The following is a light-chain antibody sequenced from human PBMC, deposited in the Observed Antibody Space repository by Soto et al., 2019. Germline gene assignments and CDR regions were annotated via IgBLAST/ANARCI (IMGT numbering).Light chain of an antibody. Sequence: QSVLTQPPSVSAAPGQTVTISCSGSSSNIGGNHVSWYQHLPRTAPKLLIYHNNRRPSGIPDRFSGSKSGTSATLSITGLQTGDEADYYCATWDTIPYLGVVFGAGTQLTVL. CDR3: ATWDTIPYLGVV. CDR2: HNN. CDR1: SSNIGGNH. J-gene: IGLJ2*01. V-gene: IGLV1-51*01.